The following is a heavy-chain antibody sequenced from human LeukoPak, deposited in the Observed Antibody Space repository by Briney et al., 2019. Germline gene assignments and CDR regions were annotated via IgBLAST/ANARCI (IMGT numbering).Heavy chain of an antibody. CDR1: GYTFTTYA. V-gene: IGHV1-3*01. CDR2: INADDGNT. CDR3: ARGIVVQPSANWFDP. D-gene: IGHD2-2*01. Sequence: ASVEVSCKTSGYTFTTYAIHWVCQAPGQRLEWMGLINADDGNTRYSQRFQGRVTITRDTSANTAYMELSSLRFEDTAVYYCARGIVVQPSANWFDPWGQGTPVTVSS. J-gene: IGHJ5*02.